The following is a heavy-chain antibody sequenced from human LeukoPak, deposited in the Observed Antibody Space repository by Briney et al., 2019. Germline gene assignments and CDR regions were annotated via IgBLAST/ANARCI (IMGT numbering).Heavy chain of an antibody. D-gene: IGHD6-19*01. V-gene: IGHV4-34*01. J-gene: IGHJ4*02. CDR2: INHRGST. Sequence: PSETLSLTCAVYGGSFSGYFWSWIRQPPGKGLECIGEINHRGSTNYNPSLKSRVTISIDTSKNQFSLKVRSVTAADTAVYYCARDQFSSGWYGGLDYWGQGTLVTVSS. CDR1: GGSFSGYF. CDR3: ARDQFSSGWYGGLDY.